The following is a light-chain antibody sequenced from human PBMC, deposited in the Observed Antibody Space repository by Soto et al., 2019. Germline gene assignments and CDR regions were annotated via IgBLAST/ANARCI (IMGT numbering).Light chain of an antibody. V-gene: IGKV1-33*01. CDR3: QQYDNLPLLT. J-gene: IGKJ3*01. CDR2: DAS. Sequence: DIQMTQSPSFLSASVGDRVTITCQASQDISNYLNWYQQKPGKAPKLLIYDASNLETGGPSRFSGSRFGTNFTFTISSLQPEDIATYYCQQYDNLPLLTFGPGTKVDIK. CDR1: QDISNY.